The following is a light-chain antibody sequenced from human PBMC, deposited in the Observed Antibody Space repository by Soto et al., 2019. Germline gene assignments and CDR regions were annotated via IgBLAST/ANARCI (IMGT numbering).Light chain of an antibody. CDR1: SSDVGSYNL. V-gene: IGLV2-23*01. CDR2: EGS. J-gene: IGLJ3*02. CDR3: CSYAGSSTWV. Sequence: QSALTQPASVSGSPGQSITISCTGTSSDVGSYNLVSRYQLHPGKAPKLMIYEGSKRPSGVSNRFSGSKSGNTASLTISGLQAEDEADYYCCSYAGSSTWVFGGGTQLTVL.